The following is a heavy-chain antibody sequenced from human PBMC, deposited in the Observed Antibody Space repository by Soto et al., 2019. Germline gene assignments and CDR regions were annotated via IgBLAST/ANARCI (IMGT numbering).Heavy chain of an antibody. CDR3: AKDRDDYRNYVFDY. Sequence: PGGSLGLSCAASGFTFTNYAMTWVRQAPGKGLEWVSISSGSGSGGSTNYADSVKGRFTISRDNSKNTLYLQMNSLRVEDTAVYYCAKDRDDYRNYVFDYWGQGTLVTVSS. V-gene: IGHV3-23*01. CDR2: SSGSGSGGST. D-gene: IGHD4-4*01. CDR1: GFTFTNYA. J-gene: IGHJ4*02.